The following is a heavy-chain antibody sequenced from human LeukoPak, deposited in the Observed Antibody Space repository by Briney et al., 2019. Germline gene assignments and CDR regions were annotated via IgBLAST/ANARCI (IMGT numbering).Heavy chain of an antibody. CDR2: ISGSGGST. Sequence: TGGSLRLSCAASGFTLSSHWMTWVRQAPGKGLEWVSGISGSGGSTYYADSVKGRFTIARDNSKNTLYLQMNSLRAEDTAVYYCAKGNCRGTSCYSDYWGQGTLVTVSS. J-gene: IGHJ4*02. D-gene: IGHD2-2*02. V-gene: IGHV3-23*01. CDR1: GFTLSSHW. CDR3: AKGNCRGTSCYSDY.